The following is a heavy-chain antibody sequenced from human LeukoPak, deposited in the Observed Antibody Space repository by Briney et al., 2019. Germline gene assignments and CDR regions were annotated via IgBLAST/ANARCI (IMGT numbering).Heavy chain of an antibody. Sequence: PSETLSLTCTVSGGSISSSSYYWGWIRQPPGKGLEWIGSIYYSGSTYYNPSLKSRVTISVDTSKNQFSLKLSSVTAADTAVYYCARDSLNIAVGVVDLWGRGTLVTVSS. D-gene: IGHD6-19*01. J-gene: IGHJ2*01. CDR3: ARDSLNIAVGVVDL. CDR1: GGSISSSSYY. V-gene: IGHV4-39*07. CDR2: IYYSGST.